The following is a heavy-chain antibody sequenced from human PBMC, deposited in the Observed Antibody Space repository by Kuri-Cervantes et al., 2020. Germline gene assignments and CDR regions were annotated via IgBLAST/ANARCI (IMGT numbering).Heavy chain of an antibody. CDR3: ARDQGGYCGSTSCPRREFDY. CDR2: ISSSSSTI. J-gene: IGHJ4*02. Sequence: GGSLRLSCAASGFTFSSYSMNWVRQAPGKGLEWVSYISSSSSTIYYADSVKGRFTISRDNAKNSLYLQMNSLRAEDTAVYYCARDQGGYCGSTSCPRREFDYWGQGTLVTVSS. D-gene: IGHD2-2*01. CDR1: GFTFSSYS. V-gene: IGHV3-48*04.